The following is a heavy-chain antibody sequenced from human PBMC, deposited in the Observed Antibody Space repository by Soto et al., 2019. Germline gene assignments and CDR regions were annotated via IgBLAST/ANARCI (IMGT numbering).Heavy chain of an antibody. V-gene: IGHV3-23*01. CDR2: ISGSGGST. CDR3: ANAFIGYTQRYYYGSGRSYYGMDV. J-gene: IGHJ6*02. Sequence: EVQLLESGGGLVQPGGSLRLSCAASGFTFSSYAMSWVRQAPGKGLEWVSAISGSGGSTYYADSVKGRFTISRDNSKKTLYLQMNSLRAEDTAVYYCANAFIGYTQRYYYGSGRSYYGMDVWGQGTTVTVSS. D-gene: IGHD3-10*01. CDR1: GFTFSSYA.